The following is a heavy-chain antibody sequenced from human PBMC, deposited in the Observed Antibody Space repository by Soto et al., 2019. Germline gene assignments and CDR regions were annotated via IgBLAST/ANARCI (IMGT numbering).Heavy chain of an antibody. CDR1: GGSFSGYY. CDR2: INHSGST. Sequence: QVQLQQWGAGLLKPSETLSLTCAVYGGSFSGYYWSWIRQPPGKGLEWIGEINHSGSTNYNPSLKSRFTISVATCTKRFFLKLSSVNAADTAVRHSPRPAGRGCSGKWKFDPWGQGTLVTVSS. V-gene: IGHV4-34*01. D-gene: IGHD5-12*01. CDR3: PRPAGRGCSGKWKFDP. J-gene: IGHJ5*02.